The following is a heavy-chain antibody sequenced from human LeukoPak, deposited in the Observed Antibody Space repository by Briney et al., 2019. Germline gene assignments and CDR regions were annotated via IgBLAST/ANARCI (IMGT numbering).Heavy chain of an antibody. CDR3: ASIAMVRGVIGY. V-gene: IGHV4-4*02. CDR1: GGSIGSNKW. D-gene: IGHD3-10*01. Sequence: PSETLSLTCAVSGGSIGSNKWWSWVRQSPGKGLEWIGEIYHSGSTNYNPSLKSRVTISVDTSKNQFSLKLSSVTAADTAVYYCASIAMVRGVIGYWGQGTLVTVSS. J-gene: IGHJ4*02. CDR2: IYHSGST.